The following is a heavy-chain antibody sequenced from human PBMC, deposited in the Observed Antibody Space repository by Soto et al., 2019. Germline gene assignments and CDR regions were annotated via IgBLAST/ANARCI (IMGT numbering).Heavy chain of an antibody. CDR3: ARAIVGDYGPGDNWFDP. D-gene: IGHD3-10*01. CDR1: GGTFSSYA. J-gene: IGHJ5*02. Sequence: SVKVSCKASGGTFSSYAISWVRQAPGQGLEWMGGIIPIFGIANYAQKFQGRVTITADKSTSTAYMELSSLRSEDTAVYYCARAIVGDYGPGDNWFDPWGQGTLVTVSS. V-gene: IGHV1-69*10. CDR2: IIPIFGIA.